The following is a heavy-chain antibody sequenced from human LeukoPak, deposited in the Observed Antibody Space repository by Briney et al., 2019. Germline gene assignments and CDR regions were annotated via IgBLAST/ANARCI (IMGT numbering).Heavy chain of an antibody. J-gene: IGHJ6*02. CDR1: GFTFRSYG. CDR3: AREFHYDFWSGPDV. D-gene: IGHD3-3*01. CDR2: IWYDGSKT. V-gene: IGHV3-33*01. Sequence: GGSLRLSCAASGFTFRSYGMHWVRQAPGKGLEWVAAIWYDGSKTYYAESVKGRFTISRDNSKNTLYLQMNSLRAEDTAVYYCAREFHYDFWSGPDVWGQGTTVTVSS.